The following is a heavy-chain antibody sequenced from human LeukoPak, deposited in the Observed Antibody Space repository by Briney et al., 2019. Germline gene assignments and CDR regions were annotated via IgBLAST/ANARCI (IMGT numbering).Heavy chain of an antibody. CDR1: GFTFNSYS. V-gene: IGHV3-21*01. CDR2: ISSSSSYI. J-gene: IGHJ4*02. Sequence: GGSLRLSCGVSGFTFNSYSMNWVRQAPGKGLEWVSFISSSSSYIYYADSVKGRFTISRDIAKNSLYLQMNSLRPEDTAMYYCARDRYCANGLCYPPYFDYWGQGTLVTVSS. CDR3: ARDRYCANGLCYPPYFDY. D-gene: IGHD2-8*01.